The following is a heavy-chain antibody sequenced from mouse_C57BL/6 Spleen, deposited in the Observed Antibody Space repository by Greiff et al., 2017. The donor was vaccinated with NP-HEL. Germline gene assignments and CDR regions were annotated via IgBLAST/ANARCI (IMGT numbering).Heavy chain of an antibody. CDR2: IYPGDGDT. V-gene: IGHV1-82*01. CDR3: ARRGDYDYDEGDYFDY. J-gene: IGHJ2*01. Sequence: VQLQESGPELVKPGASVKISCKASGYAFSSSWMNWVKQRPGKGLEWIGRIYPGDGDTNYNGKFKGKATLTADKSSSTAYMQLSSLTSEDSAVYFCARRGDYDYDEGDYFDYWGQGTTLTVSS. CDR1: GYAFSSSW. D-gene: IGHD2-4*01.